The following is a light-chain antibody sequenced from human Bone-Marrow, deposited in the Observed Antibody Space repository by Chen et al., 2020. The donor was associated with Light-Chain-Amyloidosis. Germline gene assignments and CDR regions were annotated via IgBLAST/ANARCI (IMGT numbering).Light chain of an antibody. CDR1: NIGSTS. CDR3: QVWERSSDRPV. Sequence: SYVLTQPSSVSVAPGQTATIAWGGNNIGSTSVHWYQQTPGQAPLLVVYDDSDRPSGIPEGLSGSNSGNTATLTISRVEAGDEADYYCQVWERSSDRPVFGGGTKLTVL. CDR2: DDS. J-gene: IGLJ3*02. V-gene: IGLV3-21*02.